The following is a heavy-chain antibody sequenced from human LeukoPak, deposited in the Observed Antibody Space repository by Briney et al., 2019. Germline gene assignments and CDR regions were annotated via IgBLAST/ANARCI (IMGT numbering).Heavy chain of an antibody. CDR1: GGYIRRYH. CDR2: IYYSGST. V-gene: IGHV4-59*08. Sequence: SEPLSLPCTVSGGYIRRYHGSWVRQPPGKGLEWIGYIYYSGSTNYNPSLKRRVTISVDTSKNQFSLTLSSVTAADTAVYYCARHVRPYDSSGYYGYWGQGTLVTVSS. CDR3: ARHVRPYDSSGYYGY. J-gene: IGHJ4*02. D-gene: IGHD3-22*01.